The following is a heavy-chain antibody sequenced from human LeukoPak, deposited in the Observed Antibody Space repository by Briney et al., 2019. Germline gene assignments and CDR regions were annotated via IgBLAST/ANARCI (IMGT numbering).Heavy chain of an antibody. CDR1: GYTFTSYD. J-gene: IGHJ4*02. CDR2: INPNSGGT. CDR3: ARAAEYYYDSSGYDFDY. V-gene: IGHV1-2*02. Sequence: ASVKVSCKASGYTFTSYDINWVRQATGQGLEWMGWINPNSGGTNYAQKFQGRATMTRDTSISTAYMELSRLRSDDTAVYYCARAAEYYYDSSGYDFDYWGQGTLVTVSS. D-gene: IGHD3-22*01.